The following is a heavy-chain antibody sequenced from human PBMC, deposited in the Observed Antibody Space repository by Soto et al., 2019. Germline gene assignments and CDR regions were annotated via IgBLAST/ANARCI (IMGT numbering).Heavy chain of an antibody. CDR2: ISYDGSNK. Sequence: QVQLVESGGGVVQPGRSLRLSCAAPGFTFSSYGMHWVRQAPGKGLEWVAVISYDGSNKYYADSVKGRCTISGDTSKNRLHRRRNSRRAEDTAVYYCAKDLDGIAGAAPLDYWGQGTLVTVSS. CDR1: GFTFSSYG. J-gene: IGHJ4*02. V-gene: IGHV3-30*18. D-gene: IGHD6-13*01. CDR3: AKDLDGIAGAAPLDY.